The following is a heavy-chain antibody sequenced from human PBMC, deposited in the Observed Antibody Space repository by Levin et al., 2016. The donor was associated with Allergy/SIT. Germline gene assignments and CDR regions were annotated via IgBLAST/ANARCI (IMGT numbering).Heavy chain of an antibody. CDR2: IYYSGST. Sequence: SETLSLTCSVSGGSISSYYWSWVRQPPGKGLEWIGNIYYSGSTNYNPSLKSRVTISVDTPKNQFSLKVTSVTAADTAVYYCARGEGDSGWNYFDYWGQGTLVAVSS. CDR3: ARGEGDSGWNYFDY. CDR1: GGSISSYY. V-gene: IGHV4-59*13. D-gene: IGHD5-12*01. J-gene: IGHJ4*02.